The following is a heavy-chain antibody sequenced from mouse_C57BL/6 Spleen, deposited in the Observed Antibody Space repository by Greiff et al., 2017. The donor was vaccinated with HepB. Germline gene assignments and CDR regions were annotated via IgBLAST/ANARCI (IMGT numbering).Heavy chain of an antibody. J-gene: IGHJ1*03. CDR3: ARGGDYGYFDV. CDR2: ISYDGSN. CDR1: GYSITSGYY. V-gene: IGHV3-6*01. Sequence: EVHLVESGPGLVKPSQSLSLTCSVTGYSITSGYYWNWIRQFPGNKLEWMGYISYDGSNNYNPSLKNRNSITRDTSKNQFFLKLNSVTTEDTATYYCARGGDYGYFDVWGTGTTVTGSS.